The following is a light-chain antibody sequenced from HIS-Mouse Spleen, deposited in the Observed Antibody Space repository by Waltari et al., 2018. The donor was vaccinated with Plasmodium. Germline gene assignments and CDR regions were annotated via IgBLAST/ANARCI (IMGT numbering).Light chain of an antibody. J-gene: IGLJ3*02. CDR3: YSTDSSGNHRV. Sequence: SYELTQPPSVSVSPGQTARITCSGDALPKKYAYWYQQKSGQAPVLVIYEDSKRPSGIPGRCSGSSSGLMATLTISGAQVEDEADYYCYSTDSSGNHRVFGGGTKLTVL. CDR1: ALPKKY. V-gene: IGLV3-10*01. CDR2: EDS.